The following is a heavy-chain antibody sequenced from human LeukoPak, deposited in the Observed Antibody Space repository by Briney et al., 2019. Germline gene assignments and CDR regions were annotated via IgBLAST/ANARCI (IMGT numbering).Heavy chain of an antibody. CDR1: GFTFSSYG. J-gene: IGHJ4*01. Sequence: GGSLRLSCAASGFTFSSYGMHWVRQAPGKGLEWVAFIRYDGSNKYYADSVKGRFTISRDNSKNTLYLQMNSLRAEDTAVYYCVYCSGGNCFHTVRGWTYWGQGTLVTVSS. V-gene: IGHV3-30*02. CDR2: IRYDGSNK. D-gene: IGHD2-15*01. CDR3: VYCSGGNCFHTVRGWTY.